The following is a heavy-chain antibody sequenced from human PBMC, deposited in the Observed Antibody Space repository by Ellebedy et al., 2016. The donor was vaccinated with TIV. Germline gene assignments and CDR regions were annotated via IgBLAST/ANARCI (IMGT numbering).Heavy chain of an antibody. Sequence: AASVKVSCKASGYTFTSYVITWVRQAPGQGLEWMGWISAYNGDTNYVQKLQGRVTMTTDTSTNTAYMELRSLRSDDTAVYYCARGDVKYKGWVWFDPWGQGTLVTVSS. D-gene: IGHD1-14*01. V-gene: IGHV1-18*01. CDR3: ARGDVKYKGWVWFDP. CDR1: GYTFTSYV. CDR2: ISAYNGDT. J-gene: IGHJ5*02.